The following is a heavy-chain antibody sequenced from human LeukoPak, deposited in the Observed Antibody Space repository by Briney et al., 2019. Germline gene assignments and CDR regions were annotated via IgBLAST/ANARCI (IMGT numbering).Heavy chain of an antibody. J-gene: IGHJ3*02. CDR3: ARNLYDEDAFDI. V-gene: IGHV4-59*11. CDR1: GGSISSHY. Sequence: SETLSLTCTVSGGSISSHYWSWIRQPPGKGLEWIGYIYYSGSTNYNPSLKSRVTISVDTSKNQFSLKLSSVTAADTAVYYCARNLYDEDAFDIWGQGTMVTVSS. D-gene: IGHD3-22*01. CDR2: IYYSGST.